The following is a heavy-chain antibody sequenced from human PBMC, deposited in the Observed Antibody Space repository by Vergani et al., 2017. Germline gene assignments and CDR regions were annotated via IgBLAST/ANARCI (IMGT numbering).Heavy chain of an antibody. Sequence: QVQLVQSGAEVKKPGASVKVSCKASGYTFSNYAFSWVRQAPGRGLEWMGGIIPLFGTTSSAQRFQGRVTLTTGNFTSTLYMNLSSLRSEDTAVYYCARHTMGAAFGAPRIPSINEPFDMWGQGTMVTVSS. J-gene: IGHJ3*02. CDR1: GYTFSNYA. D-gene: IGHD1-26*01. CDR3: ARHTMGAAFGAPRIPSINEPFDM. V-gene: IGHV1-69*06. CDR2: IIPLFGTT.